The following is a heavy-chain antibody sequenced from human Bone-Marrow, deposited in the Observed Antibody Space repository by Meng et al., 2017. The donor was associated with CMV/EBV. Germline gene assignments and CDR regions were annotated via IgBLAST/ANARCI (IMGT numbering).Heavy chain of an antibody. CDR3: ARHYDFWSGYSSPAYGMDV. D-gene: IGHD3-3*01. Sequence: LSLTCAASGFTFDDYAMHWVRQAPGKGLEWVSSISSSSSYIYYADSVKGRFTISRDNAKNSLYLQMNSLRAEDTAVYYCARHYDFWSGYSSPAYGMDVWGQGTTVPVSS. CDR1: GFTFDDYA. CDR2: ISSSSSYI. J-gene: IGHJ6*02. V-gene: IGHV3-21*01.